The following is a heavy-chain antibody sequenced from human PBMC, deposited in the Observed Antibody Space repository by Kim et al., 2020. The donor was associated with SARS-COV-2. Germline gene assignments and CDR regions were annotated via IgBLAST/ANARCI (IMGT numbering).Heavy chain of an antibody. CDR3: AKAPEIYDLSGVAGLIYYYYGMDV. J-gene: IGHJ6*02. CDR1: GFTFSSYG. V-gene: IGHV3-30*18. CDR2: ISYDGSNK. D-gene: IGHD3-3*01. Sequence: GGSLRLSCAASGFTFSSYGMHWVRQAPGKGLEWVAVISYDGSNKYYADSVKGRFTISRDNSKNTLYLQMNSLRAEDTAVYYCAKAPEIYDLSGVAGLIYYYYGMDVWGQGTTVTVSS.